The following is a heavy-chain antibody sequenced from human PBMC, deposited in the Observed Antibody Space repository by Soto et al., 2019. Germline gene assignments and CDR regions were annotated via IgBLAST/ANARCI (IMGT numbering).Heavy chain of an antibody. CDR2: ISYDGSNK. CDR1: GFTFSSYG. CDR3: AKNDILTGYYLSNWFDP. J-gene: IGHJ5*02. Sequence: PGGSRRLSCAASGFTFSSYGMHWVRQAPGKGLEWVAVISYDGSNKYYADSVKGRFTISRDNSKNTLYLQMNSLRAEDTAVYYCAKNDILTGYYLSNWFDPWGQGT. V-gene: IGHV3-30*18. D-gene: IGHD3-9*01.